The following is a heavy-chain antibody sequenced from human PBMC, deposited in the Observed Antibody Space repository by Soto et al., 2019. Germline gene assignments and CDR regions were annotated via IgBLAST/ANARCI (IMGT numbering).Heavy chain of an antibody. D-gene: IGHD3-10*01. J-gene: IGHJ5*02. CDR3: ARYFGVNTYRDKNWFDP. CDR1: GFTFSSYG. Sequence: GGSLRLSCAASGFTFSSYGMHWVRQAPGKGLEWVAVIWYDGSNKYYADSVKGRFTISRDNSKNTLYLQMNSLRAEDTAVYYCARYFGVNTYRDKNWFDPWGQGTLVTVSS. V-gene: IGHV3-33*01. CDR2: IWYDGSNK.